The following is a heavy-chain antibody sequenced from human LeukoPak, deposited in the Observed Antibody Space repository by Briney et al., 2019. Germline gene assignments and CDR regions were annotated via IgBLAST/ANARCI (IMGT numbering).Heavy chain of an antibody. J-gene: IGHJ4*02. D-gene: IGHD5-18*01. CDR1: GGSITSNSYS. CDR2: LSHAGTN. Sequence: MPSETLSLTCTVSGGSITSNSYSWGWIRQPPGKGLQWIVTLSHAGTNYYNPSLKSRVTVPVDRSKNQFSLKLTSVTATDTAVYYCARLRGGVQLWGDWGQGTLVTVSS. CDR3: ARLRGGVQLWGD. V-gene: IGHV4-39*01.